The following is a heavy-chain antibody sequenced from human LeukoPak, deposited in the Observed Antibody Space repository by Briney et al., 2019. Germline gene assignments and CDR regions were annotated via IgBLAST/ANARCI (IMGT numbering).Heavy chain of an antibody. CDR3: AKDRDQLWLHRDFDY. V-gene: IGHV3-30*18. D-gene: IGHD5-18*01. Sequence: SGGSLRLSCAASGFTFSSYGMHWVRQAPGKGLEWVAVISYDGSNKYYADSVKGRFTISRDNSKNTLYLQMNSLRAEDTAVYYCAKDRDQLWLHRDFDYWGQGTLVTVSS. J-gene: IGHJ4*02. CDR1: GFTFSSYG. CDR2: ISYDGSNK.